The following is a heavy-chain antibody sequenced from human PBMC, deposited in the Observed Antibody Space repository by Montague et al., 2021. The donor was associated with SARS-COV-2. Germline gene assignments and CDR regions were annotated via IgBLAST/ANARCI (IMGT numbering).Heavy chain of an antibody. J-gene: IGHJ4*02. CDR2: IFHSGHT. D-gene: IGHD3-10*01. Sequence: SETLSLTCSVSGASITTYYWSWIRQAPGKGLEWIAYIFHSGHTNYNPSLRSRVAMSIDTSRDQFSLTLTSITAADTAADYCARQPYLASAYYFDYLGLGTLVTVSS. CDR1: GASITTYY. V-gene: IGHV4-59*01. CDR3: ARQPYLASAYYFDY.